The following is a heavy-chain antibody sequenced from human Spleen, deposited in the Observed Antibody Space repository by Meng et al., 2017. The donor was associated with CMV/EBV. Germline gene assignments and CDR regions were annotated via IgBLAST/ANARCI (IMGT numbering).Heavy chain of an antibody. Sequence: GESLKISCAASGFTFSSYAMYWVRQAPGKGLEWVALISYDGSNKYYADSVNGRFTISRDNSKNTLFLQMNSLTTEDTAVYYCARPTLYTYGFRTNHYYGMDVWGQGTTVTVSS. CDR3: ARPTLYTYGFRTNHYYGMDV. J-gene: IGHJ6*02. V-gene: IGHV3-30-3*01. CDR2: ISYDGSNK. D-gene: IGHD3-10*01. CDR1: GFTFSSYA.